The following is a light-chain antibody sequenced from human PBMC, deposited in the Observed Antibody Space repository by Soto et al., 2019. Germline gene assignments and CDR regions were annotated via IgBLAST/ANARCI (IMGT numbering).Light chain of an antibody. CDR1: QSISSY. CDR2: GAS. J-gene: IGKJ4*01. Sequence: DIQMTQSPSSLPASVGDRATITCRASQSISSYLNWYQQKPGKAPKVLISGASSLQSGVPLRFSGSGSGTDFTLTISSLQSEDFASYYCQQSHSTPLTFGGGTKVDIK. V-gene: IGKV1-39*01. CDR3: QQSHSTPLT.